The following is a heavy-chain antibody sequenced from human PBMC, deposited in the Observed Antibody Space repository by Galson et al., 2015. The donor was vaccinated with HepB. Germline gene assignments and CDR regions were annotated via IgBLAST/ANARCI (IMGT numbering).Heavy chain of an antibody. CDR3: ARVAVAGAQPFDY. D-gene: IGHD6-19*01. CDR2: INAGNGNT. CDR1: GYTFTSYA. Sequence: SVKVSCKASGYTFTSYAMHWVRQAPGQKLEWMGWINAGNGNTKYSQKFQGRVTITRDTSASTAYMELSSLRSEDTAVYYCARVAVAGAQPFDYWGQGTLVTVSS. V-gene: IGHV1-3*01. J-gene: IGHJ4*02.